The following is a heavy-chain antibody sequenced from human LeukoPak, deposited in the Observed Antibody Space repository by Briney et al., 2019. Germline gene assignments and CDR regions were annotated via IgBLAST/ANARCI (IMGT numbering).Heavy chain of an antibody. D-gene: IGHD3-16*01. CDR1: DDSISDYY. V-gene: IGHV4-59*01. Sequence: PSETLSLTCTVSDDSISDYYRGWIRQPPGKGLEWIGYIHNSGTSTYNLSLKSRVTISADTSKNQFSLKLNSMTTADTAVYYCTRGARWLIDYWGQGILVTVSS. CDR3: TRGARWLIDY. CDR2: IHNSGTS. J-gene: IGHJ4*02.